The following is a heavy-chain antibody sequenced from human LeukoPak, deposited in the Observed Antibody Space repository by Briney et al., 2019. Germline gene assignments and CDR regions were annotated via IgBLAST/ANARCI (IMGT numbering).Heavy chain of an antibody. D-gene: IGHD3-22*01. CDR3: AKDGSSVPFDY. J-gene: IGHJ4*02. V-gene: IGHV3-13*05. Sequence: GGSLRLSCAASGFTFSDYDMHWVRQATGKGLEWVSAIDTAGGPYYPGSVEGRFTISRENAKNSLYLQMNSLGAGDTAVYYCAKDGSSVPFDYWGQGTLVTVSS. CDR1: GFTFSDYD. CDR2: IDTAGGP.